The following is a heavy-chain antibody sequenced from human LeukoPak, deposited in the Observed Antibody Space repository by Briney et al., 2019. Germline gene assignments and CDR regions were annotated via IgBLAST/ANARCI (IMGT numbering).Heavy chain of an antibody. D-gene: IGHD1-26*01. CDR2: ISASGGST. CDR3: AKAPVGATHFDY. CDR1: GFTVSSNY. V-gene: IGHV3-23*01. Sequence: GGSLRLSCAASGFTVSSNYMSWVRQAPGKGLEWVSVISASGGSTYYADSVKGRFTISRDNSKNTLYLQMNSPRAEDTAAYYCAKAPVGATHFDYWGQGTLVTVSS. J-gene: IGHJ4*02.